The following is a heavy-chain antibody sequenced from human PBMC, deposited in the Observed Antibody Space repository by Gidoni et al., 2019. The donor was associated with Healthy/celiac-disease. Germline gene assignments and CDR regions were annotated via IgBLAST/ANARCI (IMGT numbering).Heavy chain of an antibody. CDR1: GGSFSGYY. Sequence: QVQLQQWGAGLLKPSETLSLTCAVYGGSFSGYYWSWIRQPPGKGLEWIGEINHSGSTNYNPSLKSRVTISVDTSKNQFSLKLSSVTAADTAVYYCARVRGNIVATMGYYFDYWGQGTLVTVSS. CDR2: INHSGST. CDR3: ARVRGNIVATMGYYFDY. V-gene: IGHV4-34*01. J-gene: IGHJ4*02. D-gene: IGHD5-12*01.